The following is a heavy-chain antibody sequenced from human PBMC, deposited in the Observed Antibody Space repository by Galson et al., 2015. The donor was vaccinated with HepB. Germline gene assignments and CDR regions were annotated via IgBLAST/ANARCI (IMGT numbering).Heavy chain of an antibody. D-gene: IGHD2-2*02. Sequence: SVKVSCKASGGTFSSYAISWVRQAPGQGLEWMGRIIPILGIANYAQKFQGRVTITADKSTSTAYMELSSLRSEDTAVYYCARDHPTQDIVVVPAAIHLDYWGQGTLVTVSS. V-gene: IGHV1-69*04. CDR3: ARDHPTQDIVVVPAAIHLDY. CDR1: GGTFSSYA. J-gene: IGHJ4*02. CDR2: IIPILGIA.